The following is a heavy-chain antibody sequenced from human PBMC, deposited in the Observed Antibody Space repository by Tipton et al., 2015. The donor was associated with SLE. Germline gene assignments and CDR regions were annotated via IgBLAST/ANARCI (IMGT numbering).Heavy chain of an antibody. D-gene: IGHD2-8*01. CDR3: TRTGTNGGF. CDR2: IYYTGRT. J-gene: IGHJ4*02. Sequence: TLSLTCTVSAGSITSGNYYWCWIRQHPGKGLEWIGFIYYTGRTLYNPSLESRVIMSLDMSKSQFSLRLNSVTAADTAVYYCTRTGTNGGFWGQGTLVTVSS. CDR1: AGSITSGNYY. V-gene: IGHV4-31*03.